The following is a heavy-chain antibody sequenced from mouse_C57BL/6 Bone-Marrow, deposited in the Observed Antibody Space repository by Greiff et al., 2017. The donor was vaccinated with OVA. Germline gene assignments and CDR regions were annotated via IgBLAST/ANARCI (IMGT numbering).Heavy chain of an antibody. V-gene: IGHV7-1*01. CDR1: GFTFSDFY. CDR3: ARDDGPRAMDD. CDR2: SRNKANDYTT. Sequence: EVQGVESGGGLVQSGRSLRLSCATSGFTFSDFYMEWVRQAPGKGLEWIAASRNKANDYTTEYSASVKGRFIVSRDTSQSILYLQMNALRAEDTAIYYCARDDGPRAMDDWGQGTSVTVSS. J-gene: IGHJ4*01.